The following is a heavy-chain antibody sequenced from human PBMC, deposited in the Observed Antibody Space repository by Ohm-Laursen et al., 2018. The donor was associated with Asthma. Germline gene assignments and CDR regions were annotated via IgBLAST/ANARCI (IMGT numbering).Heavy chain of an antibody. CDR1: GFTFSSYA. CDR3: AKGAYYYDSSGYWDVDY. J-gene: IGHJ4*02. V-gene: IGHV3-23*01. D-gene: IGHD3-22*01. CDR2: ISGSGGST. Sequence: SLRLSCAASGFTFSSYAMSWVRQAPGKGLEWVSAISGSGGSTYYADSVKGRFTISRDNSKNTLYLQMNSLRAEDTAVYYCAKGAYYYDSSGYWDVDYWGQGTLVTVSS.